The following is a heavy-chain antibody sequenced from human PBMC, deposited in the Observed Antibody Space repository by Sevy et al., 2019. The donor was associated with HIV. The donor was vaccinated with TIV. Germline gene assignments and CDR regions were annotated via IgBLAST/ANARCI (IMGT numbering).Heavy chain of an antibody. Sequence: GGSLRLSCAASGFTVSSNYMSWVRQAPGKGLEWVSVIYSGGSTYYADSVKGRFTISRDNSKNTLYLQMNSLRAEDTAVYYCARALFPLGGWYYFDYWGQGTLVTVSS. CDR2: IYSGGST. CDR1: GFTVSSNY. CDR3: ARALFPLGGWYYFDY. J-gene: IGHJ4*02. V-gene: IGHV3-53*01. D-gene: IGHD3-16*01.